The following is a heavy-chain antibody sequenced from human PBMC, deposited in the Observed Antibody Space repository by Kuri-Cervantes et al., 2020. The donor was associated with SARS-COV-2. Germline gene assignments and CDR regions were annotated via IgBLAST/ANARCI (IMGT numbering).Heavy chain of an antibody. CDR1: GFTFSNYA. D-gene: IGHD2-8*01. CDR3: ARARGYCTNGVCYLWFDP. CDR2: IKQDGSEK. V-gene: IGHV3-7*03. Sequence: GESLKISCVASGFTFSNYAIHWVRQAPGKGLEWVANIKQDGSEKYYVDSVKGRFTTSRDNAKNSLYLQMNSLRAEDTAVYYCARARGYCTNGVCYLWFDPWGQGTLVTVSS. J-gene: IGHJ5*02.